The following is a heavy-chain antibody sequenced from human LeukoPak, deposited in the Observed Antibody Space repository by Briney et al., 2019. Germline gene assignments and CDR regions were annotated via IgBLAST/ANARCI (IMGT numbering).Heavy chain of an antibody. Sequence: GGSLRLSCAASGFTFSAYAMHWVRQAPGEGLEWVAVISYDGSNKYYADSVKGRFTISRDNSKNTQYLQMNSLRAEDTAVYYCARETMVVTSTDHNFDYWGQGTLVTVSS. J-gene: IGHJ4*02. D-gene: IGHD2-21*02. CDR2: ISYDGSNK. CDR3: ARETMVVTSTDHNFDY. V-gene: IGHV3-30-3*01. CDR1: GFTFSAYA.